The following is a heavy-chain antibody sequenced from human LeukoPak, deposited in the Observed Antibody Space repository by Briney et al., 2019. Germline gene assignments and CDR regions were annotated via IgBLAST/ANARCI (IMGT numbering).Heavy chain of an antibody. CDR3: ARDTSYYYGSGGFDY. CDR1: GFTFSSYW. V-gene: IGHV3-7*01. D-gene: IGHD3-10*01. J-gene: IGHJ4*02. Sequence: GGSLRVSCAASGFTFSSYWMSWVRQAPGKGLEWVANIKQDGSEKYYVDSVKGRFTISRDNAKNSLYLQMNSLRAEDTAVYYCARDTSYYYGSGGFDYWGQGTLVTVSS. CDR2: IKQDGSEK.